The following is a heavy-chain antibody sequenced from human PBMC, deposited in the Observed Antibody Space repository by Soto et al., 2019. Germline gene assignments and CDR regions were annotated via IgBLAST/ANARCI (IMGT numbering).Heavy chain of an antibody. V-gene: IGHV4-34*01. CDR3: ATNSLDYYDSSGYSY. J-gene: IGHJ4*02. Sequence: PETLSLTCAVYGGSFSGYYWSWIRQPPGKGLEWIGEINHSGSTNYNPSLKSRVTISVDTSKNQFSLKLSSVTAADTAVYYCATNSLDYYDSSGYSYWGQGTLVTVSS. D-gene: IGHD3-22*01. CDR2: INHSGST. CDR1: GGSFSGYY.